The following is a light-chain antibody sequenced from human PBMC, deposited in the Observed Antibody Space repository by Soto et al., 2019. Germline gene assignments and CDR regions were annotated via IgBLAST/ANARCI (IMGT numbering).Light chain of an antibody. CDR3: LQDDDYPFT. J-gene: IGKJ4*01. V-gene: IGKV1-5*03. CDR2: KAS. Sequence: DIQMTQSPSTLSASVGDRVTIPCRASQSISSWLAWYLQEPGKAPKLLIYKASSLESGVPSRFSRSGSGTEFTLTIRSLQPDDFATYFCLQDDDYPFTFGGGTKVDNK. CDR1: QSISSW.